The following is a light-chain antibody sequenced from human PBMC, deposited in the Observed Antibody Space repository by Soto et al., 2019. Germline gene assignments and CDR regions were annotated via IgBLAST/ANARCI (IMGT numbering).Light chain of an antibody. J-gene: IGKJ1*01. Sequence: DIQMTQTPSVMSASVGDRLTITCRASQGISNYLFWFQQKPGKVPKRLNYAASSLESGVPSRFSGSGSGTEFTLTISSLQPEDFATYFCLQHDNFPRTFGQGTKVDIK. V-gene: IGKV1-17*03. CDR1: QGISNY. CDR3: LQHDNFPRT. CDR2: AAS.